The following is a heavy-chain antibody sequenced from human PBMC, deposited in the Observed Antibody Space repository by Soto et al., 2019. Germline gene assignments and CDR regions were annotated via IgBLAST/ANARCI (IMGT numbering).Heavy chain of an antibody. CDR1: GYTFTSYD. CDR2: MNPNSGNT. D-gene: IGHD1-26*01. V-gene: IGHV1-8*01. J-gene: IGHJ5*02. Sequence: ASVKVSCKASGYTFTSYDINWVRQATGQGLEWMGWMNPNSGNTGYAQKFQGRVTMTRNTSISTAYMELSSLRSEDTAVYYCARRATLRRVNNWFDTWGQGTLVTVSS. CDR3: ARRATLRRVNNWFDT.